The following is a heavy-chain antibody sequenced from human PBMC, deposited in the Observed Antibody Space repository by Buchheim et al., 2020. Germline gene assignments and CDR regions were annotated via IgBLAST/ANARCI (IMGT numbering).Heavy chain of an antibody. V-gene: IGHV3-30*18. Sequence: VQLLESGGGLVQPGGSLRLSCAASGFTFSSYAMSWVRQAPGKGLEWVTLISSDGSNKYYADSVKGRFTISRDNSRNTLYLQMNSLRAEDTAIYYCAKSPYGDYVSWFDPWGQGTL. CDR2: ISSDGSNK. CDR1: GFTFSSYA. J-gene: IGHJ5*02. D-gene: IGHD4-17*01. CDR3: AKSPYGDYVSWFDP.